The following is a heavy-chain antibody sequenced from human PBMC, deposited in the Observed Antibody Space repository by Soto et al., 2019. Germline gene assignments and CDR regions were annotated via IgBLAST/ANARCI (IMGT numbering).Heavy chain of an antibody. CDR3: ARPRNYYDGTGYYPLGY. CDR2: IWYDGSDK. J-gene: IGHJ4*02. V-gene: IGHV3-33*01. Sequence: QVQLVESGGGEVQPGRSLRLSCAGSGFTFSDYGMHWVRQAPGKGLEWVAIIWYDGSDKYYADSVKGRFTISRDNSKNTLYLQKNSLRAEDTAVYHCARPRNYYDGTGYYPLGYWGQGTLVTVSS. CDR1: GFTFSDYG. D-gene: IGHD3-22*01.